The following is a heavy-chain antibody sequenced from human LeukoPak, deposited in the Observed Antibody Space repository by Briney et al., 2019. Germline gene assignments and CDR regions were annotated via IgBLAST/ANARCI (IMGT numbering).Heavy chain of an antibody. V-gene: IGHV3-7*04. CDR2: IKPDESEK. J-gene: IGHJ6*02. CDR3: ARGGGLDV. CDR1: GFTFRSYW. Sequence: PGGSLRLSCAAFGFTFRSYWMTWVRQAPGKGLEWVANIKPDESEKYYMDSVKGRFTISRDNAKNSVYLQMNSLRAEDTAVYYCARGGGLDVWGQGATVTVSS.